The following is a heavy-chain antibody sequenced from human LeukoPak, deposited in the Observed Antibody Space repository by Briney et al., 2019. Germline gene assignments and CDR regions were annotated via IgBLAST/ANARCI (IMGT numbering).Heavy chain of an antibody. J-gene: IGHJ4*02. Sequence: GGSLRLSCAASGFTFSSYGMHWVRQAPGKGLEWVAVIWYDGSNKYYADSVKGRFTISRDNSKNTLYLQMNSLRAEDMAVYYCARSTYSSSWYYFDYWGQGTLVTVSS. CDR3: ARSTYSSSWYYFDY. CDR2: IWYDGSNK. V-gene: IGHV3-33*01. CDR1: GFTFSSYG. D-gene: IGHD6-13*01.